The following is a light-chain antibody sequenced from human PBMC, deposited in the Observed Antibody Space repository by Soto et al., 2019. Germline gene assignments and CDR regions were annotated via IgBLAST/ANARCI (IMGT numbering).Light chain of an antibody. V-gene: IGKV3-11*01. CDR1: QTVSTY. J-gene: IGKJ4*01. CDR3: QQRNSWPVT. CDR2: DAS. Sequence: DILLTQSPGTLSLSPGERATLSCRASQTVSTYLAWYQQKPGQAPRLLIDDASNRATGTPARFSGSGSETDFTLTISSLEPEDFAVYYCQQRNSWPVTFGGGTKVDIK.